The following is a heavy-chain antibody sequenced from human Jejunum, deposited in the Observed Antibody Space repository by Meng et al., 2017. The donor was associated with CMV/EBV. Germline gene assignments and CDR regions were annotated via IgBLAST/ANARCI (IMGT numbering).Heavy chain of an antibody. CDR3: AKDSIGYSGYDPNFDH. J-gene: IGHJ4*02. D-gene: IGHD5-12*01. Sequence: FTFSEYWMSWVRQVPGKGLEWAANMNQDGSEKYYVDSVKGRFTISRDNAKNSLYLQMTNLRAEDTAFYYCAKDSIGYSGYDPNFDHWGQGTLVTVS. V-gene: IGHV3-7*03. CDR1: FTFSEYW. CDR2: MNQDGSEK.